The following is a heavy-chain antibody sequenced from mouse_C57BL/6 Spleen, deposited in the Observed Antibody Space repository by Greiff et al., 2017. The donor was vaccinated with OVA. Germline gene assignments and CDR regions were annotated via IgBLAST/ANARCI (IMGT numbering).Heavy chain of an antibody. CDR3: ARRYDDGSYWYFDV. CDR1: GYTFTTYP. D-gene: IGHD2-12*01. Sequence: VQLVESGAELVKPGASVKMSCKASGYTFTTYPIEWMKQNHGKSLEWIGNFHPYNDDTKYNEKFKGKATLTVEKSSSTVYLELSRLTSDDSAVYYCARRYDDGSYWYFDVWGTGTTVTVSS. V-gene: IGHV1-47*01. CDR2: FHPYNDDT. J-gene: IGHJ1*03.